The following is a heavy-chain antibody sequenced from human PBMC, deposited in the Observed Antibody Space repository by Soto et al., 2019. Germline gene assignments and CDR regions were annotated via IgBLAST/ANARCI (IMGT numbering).Heavy chain of an antibody. Sequence: ASVKVSCKASGDTFNKYAFNWVRQAPGQGLEWMGGIIPIFGTPNYAQRAQGRVTITADESTSTAYMELSSLSSEDTAVYYCARGIDYGGVNRIDYWGQGTLVTVSS. CDR2: IIPIFGTP. V-gene: IGHV1-69*13. CDR1: GDTFNKYA. J-gene: IGHJ4*02. D-gene: IGHD4-17*01. CDR3: ARGIDYGGVNRIDY.